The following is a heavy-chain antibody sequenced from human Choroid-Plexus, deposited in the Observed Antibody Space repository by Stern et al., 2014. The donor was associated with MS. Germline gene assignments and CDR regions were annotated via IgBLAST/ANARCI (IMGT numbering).Heavy chain of an antibody. CDR1: GFTFGNYW. CDR3: ARVYNTIYGIVTQRGSGMDV. J-gene: IGHJ6*02. D-gene: IGHD3-3*01. CDR2: IKEDGTEK. V-gene: IGHV3-7*01. Sequence: EVQLVESGGGLVQPGGSLTISCTAAGFTFGNYWMTWVRQAPGKGLEWVANIKEDGTEKNYVGSVKGRISIPGDNARNSLYLQMNSLRGEDTALYYCARVYNTIYGIVTQRGSGMDVWGQGTTVIVSS.